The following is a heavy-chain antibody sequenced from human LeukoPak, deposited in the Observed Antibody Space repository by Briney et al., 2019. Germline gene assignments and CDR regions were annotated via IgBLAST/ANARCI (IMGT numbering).Heavy chain of an antibody. CDR2: INPNSRGT. D-gene: IGHD6-19*01. J-gene: IGHJ4*02. CDR1: GYTFTAYY. V-gene: IGHV1-2*06. CDR3: AKGVHIAVPGLDY. Sequence: ASVKVSCKSSGYTFTAYYLHWVRQAPGQGLEWMGRINPNSRGTNYAQKFQGRVTMTRDTSISTAYMELSRVKSDDTAVYYCAKGVHIAVPGLDYWGQGTLVTVSS.